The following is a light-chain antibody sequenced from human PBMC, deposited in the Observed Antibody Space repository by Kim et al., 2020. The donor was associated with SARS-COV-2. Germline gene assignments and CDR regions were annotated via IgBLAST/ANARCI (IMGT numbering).Light chain of an antibody. J-gene: IGLJ3*02. CDR2: YDS. CDR3: QVCDSSSDHLWV. V-gene: IGLV3-21*04. CDR1: NNGRKS. Sequence: PEKTDTISCGGNNNGRKSVKRYAQKRGQPPVLVIYYDSEQPSGIPERFSGSASGDTATLSISRVEAGDEADYYCQVCDSSSDHLWVFGGGTKLTVL.